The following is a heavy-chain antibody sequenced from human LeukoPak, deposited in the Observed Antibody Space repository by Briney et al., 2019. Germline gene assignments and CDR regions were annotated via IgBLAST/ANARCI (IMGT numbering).Heavy chain of an antibody. V-gene: IGHV4-59*01. J-gene: IGHJ4*02. CDR3: ARETGASFDY. CDR1: GGSFSGCY. Sequence: SETLSLTCAVYGGSFSGCYWSWIRQPPGKGLEWIGYIYYSGSTNYNPSLKSRVTISVDTSKNQFSLKLSSVTAADTAVYYCARETGASFDYWGQGTLVTVSS. D-gene: IGHD1-14*01. CDR2: IYYSGST.